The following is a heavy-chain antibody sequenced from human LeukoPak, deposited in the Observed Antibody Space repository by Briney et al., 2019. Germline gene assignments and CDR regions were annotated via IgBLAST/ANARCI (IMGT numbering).Heavy chain of an antibody. CDR3: ARDPSGSKYYDILAYYFDY. Sequence: GGSLRLSCAASGFTFSDYYMSWIRQAPGQGQEWVSYISSSGSTIYYADSVKGRFTISRDNAKNSLYLQMNSLRAEDTAVYYCARDPSGSKYYDILAYYFDYWGQGTLVTVSS. CDR2: ISSSGSTI. D-gene: IGHD3-9*01. V-gene: IGHV3-11*01. CDR1: GFTFSDYY. J-gene: IGHJ4*02.